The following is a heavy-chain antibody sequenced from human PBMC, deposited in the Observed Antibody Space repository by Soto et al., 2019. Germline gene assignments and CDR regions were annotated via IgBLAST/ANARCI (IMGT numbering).Heavy chain of an antibody. CDR3: ARASGAPSYYAMDV. D-gene: IGHD6-19*01. Sequence: GESLKISCKGSGYSFTNYWIGWVRQMPGKGLEWMGIIYPVDSDTRYSPSFQGQVTISADKSISTAYLQWSSLQASDSAMYFCARASGAPSYYAMDVWGQGTTVTVSS. CDR1: GYSFTNYW. V-gene: IGHV5-51*01. CDR2: IYPVDSDT. J-gene: IGHJ6*02.